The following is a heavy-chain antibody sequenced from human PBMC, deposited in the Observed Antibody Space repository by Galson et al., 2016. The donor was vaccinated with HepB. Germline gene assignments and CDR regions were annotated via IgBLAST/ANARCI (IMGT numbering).Heavy chain of an antibody. CDR2: IYYAGVT. Sequence: ETLSLTCTVSGRSVSSGTYFWSWIRQPPGKGLEWIGMIYYAGVTHYNPSLESRVTISVDTSKNQFSLRLSSLTAADTSVYYCARSSGSRNGYFDYWGQGALVTVSS. J-gene: IGHJ4*02. CDR1: GRSVSSGTYF. CDR3: ARSSGSRNGYFDY. V-gene: IGHV4-39*01. D-gene: IGHD1-26*01.